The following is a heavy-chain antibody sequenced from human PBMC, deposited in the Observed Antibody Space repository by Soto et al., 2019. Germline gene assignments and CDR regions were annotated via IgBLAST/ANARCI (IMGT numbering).Heavy chain of an antibody. CDR3: ARRSSGWYLDY. J-gene: IGHJ4*02. CDR1: GFTFSSYA. D-gene: IGHD6-19*01. Sequence: GGSLSLSCAASGFTFSSYAMNWVRQAPGKGLEWVSVISGSGGRTYYADSVKGRFTISRDNSKNTLYLQMNSMRAEDTAVYYCARRSSGWYLDYWGQGTLVTVSS. CDR2: ISGSGGRT. V-gene: IGHV3-23*01.